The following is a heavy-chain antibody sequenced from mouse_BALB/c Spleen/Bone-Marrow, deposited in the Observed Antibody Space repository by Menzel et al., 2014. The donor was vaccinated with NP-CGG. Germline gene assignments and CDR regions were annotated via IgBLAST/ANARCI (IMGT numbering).Heavy chain of an antibody. CDR2: IYPGDGDT. CDR3: ASPYGNYDAMDY. D-gene: IGHD2-1*01. J-gene: IGHJ4*01. CDR1: GYTFTSYW. V-gene: IGHV1-87*01. Sequence: SGAELARPGASVKLSCKASGYTFTSYWMRWVKQRPGQGLEWIGAIYPGDGDTRYTQKFRGKATLTADKSSNTAYMQLSSLTSEDSAVYFCASPYGNYDAMDYWGQGTSVTVSS.